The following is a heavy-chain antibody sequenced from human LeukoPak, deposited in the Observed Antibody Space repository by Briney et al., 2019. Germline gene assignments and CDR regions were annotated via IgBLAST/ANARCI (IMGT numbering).Heavy chain of an antibody. D-gene: IGHD3-10*01. J-gene: IGHJ4*02. CDR3: ARDRGTGSNSPYYFDY. CDR1: GFTFSSYE. V-gene: IGHV3-48*03. Sequence: PGGSLRPSCVASGFTFSSYEMNWVRQAPGKGLEWVSHISRSGSTIYYADSVKGRFTVSRDNAKYSLYLQMNSLRAEDTAVYYCARDRGTGSNSPYYFDYWGQGTLVTVSS. CDR2: ISRSGSTI.